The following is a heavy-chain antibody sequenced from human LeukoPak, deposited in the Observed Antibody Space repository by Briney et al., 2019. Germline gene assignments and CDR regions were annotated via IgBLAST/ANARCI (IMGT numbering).Heavy chain of an antibody. D-gene: IGHD6-13*01. CDR3: ISHPYSSTWYLPP. CDR2: INSKAYGGTI. CDR1: GFTFGDYG. Sequence: GGSLRLSCTVPGFTFGDYGMNWFRQAPGKGLEWVGFINSKAYGGTIEYAASVKGRFTISRDDSKSIAYLQMNSLKTEDTAVYYCISHPYSSTWYLPPWGQGTLVTVSS. J-gene: IGHJ5*02. V-gene: IGHV3-49*03.